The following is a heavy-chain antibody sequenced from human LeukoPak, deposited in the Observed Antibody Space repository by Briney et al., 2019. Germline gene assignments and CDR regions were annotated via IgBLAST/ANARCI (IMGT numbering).Heavy chain of an antibody. Sequence: PGGSLRLSCAASGSTFSSYAMSWIRQPPGKGLEWIGEINHSGSTNYNPSLKSRVTISVDTSKNQFSLKLSSVTAADAAVYYCARVDYGDYSKDFDYWGQGTLVTVSS. CDR2: INHSGST. V-gene: IGHV4-34*01. CDR1: GSTFSSYA. J-gene: IGHJ4*02. CDR3: ARVDYGDYSKDFDY. D-gene: IGHD4-17*01.